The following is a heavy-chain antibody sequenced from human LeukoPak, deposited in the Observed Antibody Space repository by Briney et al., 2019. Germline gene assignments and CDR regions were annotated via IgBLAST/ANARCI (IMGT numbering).Heavy chain of an antibody. CDR1: GYTFTSYG. J-gene: IGHJ4*02. Sequence: ASVKVSCKASGYTFTSYGISWVRQAPGQGLEWMGWISAYNGDTNYAQKLQGRVTMTTDTSTSTAYMELRSLRSDDTAVYYCARRLYDYVWGSYRSTPLDYWGQGTLVTVSS. CDR2: ISAYNGDT. CDR3: ARRLYDYVWGSYRSTPLDY. V-gene: IGHV1-18*01. D-gene: IGHD3-16*02.